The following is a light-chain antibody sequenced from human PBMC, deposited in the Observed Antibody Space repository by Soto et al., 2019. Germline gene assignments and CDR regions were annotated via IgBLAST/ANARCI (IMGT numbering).Light chain of an antibody. CDR3: SSYTSDSSYV. CDR2: AVS. V-gene: IGLV2-14*01. J-gene: IGLJ1*01. Sequence: QSALTQPASVSGSPGQSITICCTGTSSDVGLYDYVSWYQQHPGKAPHLMIYAVSNRPSGVSNRFSASKSGNTASLFISGLQAEDEADYYCSSYTSDSSYVFGSGTKVTVL. CDR1: SSDVGLYDY.